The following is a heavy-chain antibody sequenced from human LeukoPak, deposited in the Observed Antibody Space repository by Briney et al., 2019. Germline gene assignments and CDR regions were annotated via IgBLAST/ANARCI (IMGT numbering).Heavy chain of an antibody. J-gene: IGHJ4*02. CDR3: AREAAPFYGSGSYSY. Sequence: PSETLSLTCAVYGGSFSGYYWSWIRQPPGKGLEWIGEINHSGSTNYNPSLKSRVTISVDTSKNQFSLKLSSVTAADTAVYYCAREAAPFYGSGSYSYWGQGTLVTVSS. D-gene: IGHD3-10*01. V-gene: IGHV4-34*01. CDR1: GGSFSGYY. CDR2: INHSGST.